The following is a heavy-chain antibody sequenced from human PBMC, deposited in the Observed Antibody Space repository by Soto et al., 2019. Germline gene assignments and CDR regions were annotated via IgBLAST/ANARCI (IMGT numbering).Heavy chain of an antibody. CDR2: ISYDGTNK. CDR3: AKGRVTTPVGYFDY. V-gene: IGHV3-30*18. D-gene: IGHD2-21*02. J-gene: IGHJ4*02. Sequence: LRLSCAASGFTFSSYGMHWVRQAPGKGLEWVAVISYDGTNKYYADSVKGRFTISRDNSKNTLYLQMNSLRAEDTAVYYCAKGRVTTPVGYFDYWGQGTLVTVSS. CDR1: GFTFSSYG.